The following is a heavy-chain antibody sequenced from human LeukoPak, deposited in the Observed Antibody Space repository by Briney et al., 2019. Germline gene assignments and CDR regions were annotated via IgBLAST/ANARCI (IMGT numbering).Heavy chain of an antibody. CDR3: ARATVDTAMVFGY. V-gene: IGHV4-59*01. D-gene: IGHD5-18*01. J-gene: IGHJ4*02. CDR1: GGSISSYY. Sequence: SETLSLTCTVSGGSISSYYWSWIRQSPGKGLEWIGYIHYSGSTNYNPSLKSRVTISVDTSKNQFSLKLSSVTAADTAVYYCARATVDTAMVFGYWGQGTLVTVSS. CDR2: IHYSGST.